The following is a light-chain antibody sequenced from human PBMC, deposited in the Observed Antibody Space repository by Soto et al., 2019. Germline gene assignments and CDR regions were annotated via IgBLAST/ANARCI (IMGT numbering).Light chain of an antibody. V-gene: IGLV1-40*01. CDR1: SSNIGSFYD. CDR3: QSYDNSLNHVV. J-gene: IGLJ2*01. CDR2: GDN. Sequence: QSVLTQPPSVSVAPGQRVTIPCTGSSSNIGSFYDVHWYQQLPGTVPKLLIYGDNNRPPGVPDRFSGSKSGTAASLAITGLQAEDEADYYCQSYDNSLNHVVFGGGTKLTVL.